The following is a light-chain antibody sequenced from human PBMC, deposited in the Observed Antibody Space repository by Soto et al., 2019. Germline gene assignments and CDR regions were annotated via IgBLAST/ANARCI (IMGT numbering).Light chain of an antibody. CDR3: SLFATNPTYV. CDR1: HNDIGTYDY. J-gene: IGLJ1*01. CDR2: GVT. Sequence: QSALPRPPSASGSRAQPITKSPTGNHNDIGTYDYVSWYQQHPGRAPRILIHGVTTRPSGMSGRFSAPKSGLTAPLTMCGLHPEDEAYYCCSLFATNPTYVYGPGTKVAV. V-gene: IGLV2-14*03.